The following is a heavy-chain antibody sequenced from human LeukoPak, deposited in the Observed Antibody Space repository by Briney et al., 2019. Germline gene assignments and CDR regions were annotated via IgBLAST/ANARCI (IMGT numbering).Heavy chain of an antibody. V-gene: IGHV3-30*18. CDR3: AKDGTYYYDSSGYSAGDY. Sequence: PGGSLRLSCAASGFTFSSYGMHWVRQAPGKGLEWVAVISYDGSNKYYADSVKGRFTISRDNSKNTLYLQMNSLRAEDTAVYYCAKDGTYYYDSSGYSAGDYWGQGTLVTVSS. CDR1: GFTFSSYG. CDR2: ISYDGSNK. D-gene: IGHD3-22*01. J-gene: IGHJ4*02.